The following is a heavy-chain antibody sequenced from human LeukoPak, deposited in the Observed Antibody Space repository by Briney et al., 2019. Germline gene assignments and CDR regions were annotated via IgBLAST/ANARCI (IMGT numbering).Heavy chain of an antibody. V-gene: IGHV1-69*06. J-gene: IGHJ5*02. CDR2: ITPIFGTA. Sequence: SVKVSCKASGGTFSSYAISWVRQAPGQGLEWMGRITPIFGTANYAQKFQGRVTITADKSTSTAYMELSSLRSEDTAVYYCARDCYDFWSGYYTSAGNWFDPWGQGTLVTVSS. CDR1: GGTFSSYA. D-gene: IGHD3-3*01. CDR3: ARDCYDFWSGYYTSAGNWFDP.